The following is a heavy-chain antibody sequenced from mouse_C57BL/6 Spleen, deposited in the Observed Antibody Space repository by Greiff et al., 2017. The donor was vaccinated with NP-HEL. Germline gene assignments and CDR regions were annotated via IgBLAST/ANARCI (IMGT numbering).Heavy chain of an antibody. CDR2: ISDGGSYT. D-gene: IGHD1-1*01. CDR1: GFTFSSYA. J-gene: IGHJ2*01. V-gene: IGHV5-4*01. CDR3: ARDPGRYYFDY. Sequence: EVQVVESGGGLVKPGGSLKLSCAASGFTFSSYAMSWVRQTPEKRLEWVATISDGGSYTYYPDNVKGRFTISRDNAKNNLYLQMSHLKSEDTAMYYCARDPGRYYFDYWGQGTTLTVSS.